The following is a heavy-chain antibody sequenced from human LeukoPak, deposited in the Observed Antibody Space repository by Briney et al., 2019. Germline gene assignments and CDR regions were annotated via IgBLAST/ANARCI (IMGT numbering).Heavy chain of an antibody. V-gene: IGHV4-38-2*02. CDR1: GYSISSGYY. Sequence: PSETLSLTCTVSGYSISSGYYWGWIRQPPGKGLEWIGNIYHSGSTYYNPSLKSRVTISVDTSKNQFSLKLSSVTAADTAVYYCARSVTMIVVVTEIDAFDIWGQGTMVTVSS. J-gene: IGHJ3*02. CDR3: ARSVTMIVVVTEIDAFDI. CDR2: IYHSGST. D-gene: IGHD3-22*01.